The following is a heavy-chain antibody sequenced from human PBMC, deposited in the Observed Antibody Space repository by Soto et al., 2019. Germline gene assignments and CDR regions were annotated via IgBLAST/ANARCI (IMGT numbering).Heavy chain of an antibody. Sequence: EVPLVESGGGLVQPGRSLRLSCAASGFNFNDYGMHWVRQVPGKGLEWVSGISWTGGPIGYSDAVKGRFTISRDNAKNSLYLQMNSLRAEDTALDYGTKDIRRNGDYGPHYFDYWGQGTLVTVSS. CDR3: TKDIRRNGDYGPHYFDY. CDR1: GFNFNDYG. J-gene: IGHJ4*02. CDR2: ISWTGGPI. V-gene: IGHV3-9*01. D-gene: IGHD2-21*02.